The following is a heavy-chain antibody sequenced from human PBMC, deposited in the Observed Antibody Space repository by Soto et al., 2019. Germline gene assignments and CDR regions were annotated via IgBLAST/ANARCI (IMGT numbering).Heavy chain of an antibody. CDR1: GFSLSTSGVG. CDR3: AHRRRVLLWFGETQGYFDY. Sequence: QITLKESGPTLVKPTQTLTLTCTFSGFSLSTSGVGVGWIRQPPGKALEWLALIYWDDDKRYSPSLKSRLTITKDTSKNQVVLTMTNMDPVDTATYYCAHRRRVLLWFGETQGYFDYWGQGTLVTVSS. D-gene: IGHD3-10*01. CDR2: IYWDDDK. V-gene: IGHV2-5*02. J-gene: IGHJ4*02.